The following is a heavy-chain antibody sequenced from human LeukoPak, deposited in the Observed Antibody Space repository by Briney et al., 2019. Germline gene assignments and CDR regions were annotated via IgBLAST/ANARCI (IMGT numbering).Heavy chain of an antibody. D-gene: IGHD1-26*01. CDR2: ISGSGGTT. CDR3: ASHGGSYYVLDY. V-gene: IGHV3-23*01. CDR1: GFTFSSYA. Sequence: GGSLRLSCAASGFTFSSYAMSWVRQAPGKGLEWVSAISGSGGTTYYADSVKGRFTISRDNSKNTLCLQMNSLRAEDTAVYYCASHGGSYYVLDYWGQGTLVTVSS. J-gene: IGHJ4*02.